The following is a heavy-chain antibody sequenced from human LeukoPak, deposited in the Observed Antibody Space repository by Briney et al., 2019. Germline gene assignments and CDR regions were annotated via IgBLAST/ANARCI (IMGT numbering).Heavy chain of an antibody. CDR3: ARGSRDGYKAGPFDY. V-gene: IGHV1-69*05. CDR1: GGTFSSYA. CDR2: IIPIFGTA. Sequence: SVKVSCKASGGTFSSYAISWVRQAPGQGLEWMGGIIPIFGTANYAQKFQGRVTITTDESTSTAYMELSSLRSEDTAVYYCARGSRDGYKAGPFDYWGQGSLVTVSS. J-gene: IGHJ4*02. D-gene: IGHD5-24*01.